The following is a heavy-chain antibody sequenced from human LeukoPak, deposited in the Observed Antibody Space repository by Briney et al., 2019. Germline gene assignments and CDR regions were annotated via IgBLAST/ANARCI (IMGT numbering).Heavy chain of an antibody. J-gene: IGHJ4*02. CDR2: IKQDGSDK. Sequence: GGSLRLSCAASGFTFSSYWMSWVRQAPGKGLEWVANIKQDGSDKYYVDSVKGRFTISRDNAKNSLYLQMNSLRAEDTAVYYCARGYGSWYWRGGFDYWGQGTLVTVS. V-gene: IGHV3-7*01. CDR1: GFTFSSYW. CDR3: ARGYGSWYWRGGFDY. D-gene: IGHD6-13*01.